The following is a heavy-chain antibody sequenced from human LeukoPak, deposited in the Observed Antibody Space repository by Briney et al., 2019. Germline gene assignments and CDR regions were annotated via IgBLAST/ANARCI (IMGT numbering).Heavy chain of an antibody. J-gene: IGHJ5*02. D-gene: IGHD4-17*01. CDR2: INPNSGGT. Sequence: EASVKVSCKASGYTFTGYYMHWVRQAPGQGLEWMGWINPNSGGTNYAQKFQGRVTMTRDTSISTAYMELSRLRSDDTAVYYCARGSYYGDYQTKGWFDPWGQGTLVTVSS. CDR1: GYTFTGYY. CDR3: ARGSYYGDYQTKGWFDP. V-gene: IGHV1-2*02.